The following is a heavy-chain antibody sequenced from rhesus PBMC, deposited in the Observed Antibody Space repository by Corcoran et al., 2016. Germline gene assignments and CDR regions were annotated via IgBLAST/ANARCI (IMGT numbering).Heavy chain of an antibody. Sequence: QVQLQESGPGLVKPSETLSLTCPVSGGSISGYYNWNWIRQSPGTGLEWIGGVYGNSASTNYTPSLKSRVTISKDTSKNQFSLRLTSVTAADTAVYYCARQGYTDHLGGLDSWGQGVVVTVSS. V-gene: IGHV4-143*01. CDR1: GGSISGYYN. J-gene: IGHJ6*01. D-gene: IGHD2-39*02. CDR3: ARQGYTDHLGGLDS. CDR2: VYGNSAST.